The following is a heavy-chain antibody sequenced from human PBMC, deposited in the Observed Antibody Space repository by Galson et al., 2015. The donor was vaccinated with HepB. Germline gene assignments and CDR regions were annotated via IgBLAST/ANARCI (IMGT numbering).Heavy chain of an antibody. CDR3: VRDRGSGFGGNDVPSFDY. Sequence: SLRLSCAASGLRLTDYTMNWVRRAPGKGLEWAAYNSSDSRTIHYADSVKGRFTISRDNAKNSVYLQMTNLRGEDTAVYYCVRDRGSGFGGNDVPSFDYWGRGSLVTVS. D-gene: IGHD5-12*01. J-gene: IGHJ4*02. CDR2: NSSDSRTI. V-gene: IGHV3-48*01. CDR1: GLRLTDYT.